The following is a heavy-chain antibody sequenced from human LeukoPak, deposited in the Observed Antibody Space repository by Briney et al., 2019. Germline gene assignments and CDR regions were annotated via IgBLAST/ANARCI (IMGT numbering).Heavy chain of an antibody. CDR1: GFTFDHFG. CDR2: INWDSTST. Sequence: GGSLRLSCATSGFTFDHFGMNWVRQVPGKGLEWVSGINWDSTSTNYVDSVRGRFTISRDNAKNSLYLQMNSLRVEDTAFYYCARDLKYCTGGMCYFTAVADSWGQGTLATVSS. V-gene: IGHV3-20*04. D-gene: IGHD2-8*02. J-gene: IGHJ4*02. CDR3: ARDLKYCTGGMCYFTAVADS.